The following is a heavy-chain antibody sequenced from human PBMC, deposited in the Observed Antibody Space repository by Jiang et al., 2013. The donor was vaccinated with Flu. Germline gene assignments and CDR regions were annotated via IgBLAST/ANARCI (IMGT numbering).Heavy chain of an antibody. CDR3: ARVSLTKYYDFWSGYLNWFDP. Sequence: SISSSSYVLGRGSAQPPREGAWSGLGVSIIVGAPTTTRPSKSRVTISVDTSKNQFSLKLSSVTAADTAVYYCARVSLTKYYDFWSGYLNWFDPWGQGTLVTVSS. J-gene: IGHJ5*02. CDR2: SIIVGAP. CDR1: SISSSSYV. V-gene: IGHV4-39*07. D-gene: IGHD3-3*01.